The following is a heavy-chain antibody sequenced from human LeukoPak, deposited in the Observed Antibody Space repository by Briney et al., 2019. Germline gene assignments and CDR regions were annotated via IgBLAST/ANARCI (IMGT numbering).Heavy chain of an antibody. CDR2: ISAYNGNT. V-gene: IGHV1-18*01. D-gene: IGHD4-17*01. Sequence: GASVKVSCKASGYTFTSYGISWVRQAPGQGLEWMGWISAYNGNTNYAQKLQGRVTMTTDTSTSTAYMELRSLRSDDTAVYYCARIDYGDYGLDYYYMDVWGKGTTVTVSS. J-gene: IGHJ6*03. CDR3: ARIDYGDYGLDYYYMDV. CDR1: GYTFTSYG.